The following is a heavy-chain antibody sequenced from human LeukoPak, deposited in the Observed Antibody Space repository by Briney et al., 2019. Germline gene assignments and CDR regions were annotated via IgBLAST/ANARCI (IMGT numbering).Heavy chain of an antibody. Sequence: SETLSLTCTVSGGSISSYYWSWIRQRAGKGLEWIGRIYTSGSTNYNPSLKSRGTISVDTSKNKFSLKLSAVTAADTTVYYCATHVRWLRLGIDYWGQGTLVTVSS. D-gene: IGHD5-12*01. CDR3: ATHVRWLRLGIDY. CDR2: IYTSGST. J-gene: IGHJ4*02. CDR1: GGSISSYY. V-gene: IGHV4-4*07.